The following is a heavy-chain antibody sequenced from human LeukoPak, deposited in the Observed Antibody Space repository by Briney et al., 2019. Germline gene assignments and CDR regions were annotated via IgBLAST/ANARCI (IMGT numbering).Heavy chain of an antibody. V-gene: IGHV1-69*04. CDR1: GGTFSSYA. J-gene: IGHJ6*02. D-gene: IGHD3-22*01. Sequence: ASVKVSCKASGGTFSSYAISWVRQAPGQGLEWMGRIIPILGIANYAQKFQGRVTITADKSTSTAYMELSSLRSEDTAVYYCARWLDYYYYGMDVWGQGTTVTVSS. CDR2: IIPILGIA. CDR3: ARWLDYYYYGMDV.